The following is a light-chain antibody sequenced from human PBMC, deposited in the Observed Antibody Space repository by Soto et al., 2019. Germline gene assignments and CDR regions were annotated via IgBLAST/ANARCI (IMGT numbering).Light chain of an antibody. CDR1: QSVKSNY. Sequence: EIVLTQSPGTLSLSPGERATLSCRASQSVKSNYLAWYQQKPGQAPRLIIYGASSRATGIPDRFSGSGSGTDFTLTLSRLEPEDFAVYYCQQYGRSPLTFGGGTKVEIK. CDR2: GAS. CDR3: QQYGRSPLT. V-gene: IGKV3-20*01. J-gene: IGKJ4*01.